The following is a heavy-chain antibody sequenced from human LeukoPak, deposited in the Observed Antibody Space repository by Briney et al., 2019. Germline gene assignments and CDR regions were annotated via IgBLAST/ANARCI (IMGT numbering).Heavy chain of an antibody. D-gene: IGHD1-26*01. Sequence: GGSLRLSCAASGFTFSSYTMNWVRQPPGKGLEWVSNIGTSSTTIYYADSVKGRFTISRDNAKNSLYLQMNSLRADDTAVYYCAREGVGASYYYYGMDVWGQGTTVTVSS. V-gene: IGHV3-48*01. CDR2: IGTSSTTI. J-gene: IGHJ6*02. CDR1: GFTFSSYT. CDR3: AREGVGASYYYYGMDV.